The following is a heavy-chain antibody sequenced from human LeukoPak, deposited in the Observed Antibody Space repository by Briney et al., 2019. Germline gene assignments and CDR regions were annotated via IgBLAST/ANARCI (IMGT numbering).Heavy chain of an antibody. J-gene: IGHJ5*02. Sequence: PSETLSLTCAVSGGSISSSNWWSWVRQPPGKGLEWVGRIKSKTDGGTTDYAAPGKGRFTISRDDSKNTLYLQMNSLKTEDTAVYYCTTEIVTMIQENWFDPWGQGTLVTVSS. V-gene: IGHV3-15*01. CDR3: TTEIVTMIQENWFDP. CDR2: IKSKTDGGTT. CDR1: GGSISSSNW. D-gene: IGHD3-22*01.